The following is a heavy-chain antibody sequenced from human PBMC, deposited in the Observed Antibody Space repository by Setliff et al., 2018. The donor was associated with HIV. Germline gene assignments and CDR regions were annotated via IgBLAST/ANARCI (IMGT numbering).Heavy chain of an antibody. CDR1: GYTFSRYG. Sequence: ASVKVSCKASGYTFSRYGFNWVRQAPGQGLEWMGVINPLIGNTIYAQKFQGRVTMTTDTSTTAVSMELTNLRSDDTAVYFCARMQAYYNFWRSTYYFDYWGQGTPVTVSS. CDR3: ARMQAYYNFWRSTYYFDY. CDR2: INPLIGNT. V-gene: IGHV1-18*01. J-gene: IGHJ4*02. D-gene: IGHD3-3*01.